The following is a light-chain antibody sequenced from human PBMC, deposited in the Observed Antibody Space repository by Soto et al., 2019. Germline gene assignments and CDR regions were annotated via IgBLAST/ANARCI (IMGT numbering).Light chain of an antibody. J-gene: IGKJ1*01. Sequence: DILLTPSPSTLSSSVVDRVTLPCRASQSISNYLTWYQHTPGQAPKVLIYGASTLHSGVPARFSGSGSGTDYTLTISSLQGADVVTYYCRQRYSTSCTFGQGTKVDIK. CDR2: GAS. V-gene: IGKV1-39*01. CDR1: QSISNY. CDR3: RQRYSTSCT.